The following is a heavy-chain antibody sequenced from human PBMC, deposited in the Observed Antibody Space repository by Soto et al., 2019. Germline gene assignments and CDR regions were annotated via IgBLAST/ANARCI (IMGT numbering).Heavy chain of an antibody. D-gene: IGHD5-18*01. J-gene: IGHJ6*02. CDR1: GFTFDDYA. CDR2: ISWDGGST. V-gene: IGHV3-43D*04. Sequence: EVQLVESGGVVVQPGGSLRLSCAASGFTFDDYAMHWVRQAPGKGLEWVSLISWDGGSTYYADSVKGRFTISRDNSKNYLYLQMNSLRAEDTALYYCAKDIQRVRGIQLWLGMDVWGQGTTVTVSS. CDR3: AKDIQRVRGIQLWLGMDV.